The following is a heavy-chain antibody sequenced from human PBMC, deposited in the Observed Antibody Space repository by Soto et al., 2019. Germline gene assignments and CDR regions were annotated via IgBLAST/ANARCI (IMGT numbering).Heavy chain of an antibody. D-gene: IGHD3-10*01. J-gene: IGHJ6*02. Sequence: EVQLLESGGGLVQPGGSLRLSCAASGFTFSSYAMSWVRQAPGKGLEWVSAISGSGGSTYYADSVKGRFTISRDNSKNTLYLQMNSLRAEDTAVYYCAKDASGARWGVLYYYYYGMDVWGQGTTVTVSS. CDR2: ISGSGGST. V-gene: IGHV3-23*01. CDR1: GFTFSSYA. CDR3: AKDASGARWGVLYYYYYGMDV.